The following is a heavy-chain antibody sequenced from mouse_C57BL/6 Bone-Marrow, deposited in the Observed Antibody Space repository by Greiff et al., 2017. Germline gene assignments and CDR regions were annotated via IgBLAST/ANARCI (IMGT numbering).Heavy chain of an antibody. J-gene: IGHJ2*01. Sequence: EVQLQQSGPELVKPGASVKISCKASGYTFTDYYMNWVKQSHGKSLEWIGDINPNNGGTSYNQKFKGKATLTVDKSSSTAYMELRSLTSEDSAVYDCARSPLRYFDYWGQGTTLTVSS. CDR2: INPNNGGT. D-gene: IGHD2-12*01. CDR3: ARSPLRYFDY. CDR1: GYTFTDYY. V-gene: IGHV1-26*01.